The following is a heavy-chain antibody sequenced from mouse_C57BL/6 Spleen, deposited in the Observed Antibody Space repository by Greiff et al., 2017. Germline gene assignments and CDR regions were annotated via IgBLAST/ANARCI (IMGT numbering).Heavy chain of an antibody. CDR1: GYTFTDYY. J-gene: IGHJ2*01. Sequence: EVQLQQSGPVLVKPGASVKMSCKASGYTFTDYYMNWVKQSHGKSLEWIGVINPYNGGTSYNQKFKGKATLTVDKSSSTAYMERNSLTSEDSSVYYCARRIYYTGSSYGNDSDDWGQGTTLTVSS. CDR2: INPYNGGT. CDR3: ARRIYYTGSSYGNDSDD. D-gene: IGHD1-1*01. V-gene: IGHV1-19*01.